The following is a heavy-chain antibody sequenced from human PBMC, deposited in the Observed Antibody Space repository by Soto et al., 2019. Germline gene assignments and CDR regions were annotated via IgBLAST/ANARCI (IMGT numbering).Heavy chain of an antibody. CDR3: AKGVHSSGWGTYFKD. D-gene: IGHD6-19*01. V-gene: IGHV3-30*18. Sequence: QVQLVESGGDVVQPGTSLRLSCAASGFTFSGYGMHWVRQAPGRGLDWVAVVSNDGTVQHYADSVKGRFTISRDNSKNMLYLQINSLRADDTAVYYCAKGVHSSGWGTYFKDWGQGTLVTVSS. CDR2: VSNDGTVQ. J-gene: IGHJ4*02. CDR1: GFTFSGYG.